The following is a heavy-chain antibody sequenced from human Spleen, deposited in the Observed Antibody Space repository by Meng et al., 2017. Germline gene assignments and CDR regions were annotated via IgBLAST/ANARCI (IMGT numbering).Heavy chain of an antibody. CDR2: IWYDGSNK. CDR1: GFTFSSYG. D-gene: IGHD3-22*01. CDR3: ARDDSSGYYYFQN. V-gene: IGHV3-33*01. J-gene: IGHJ1*01. Sequence: GESLKISCAASGFTFSSYGMHWVRQAPGKGLECVAVIWYDGSNKYYADSVKGRFTISRDNSKNTLYLQMNSLRAEDTAVYYCARDDSSGYYYFQNWGQGTLVTVSS.